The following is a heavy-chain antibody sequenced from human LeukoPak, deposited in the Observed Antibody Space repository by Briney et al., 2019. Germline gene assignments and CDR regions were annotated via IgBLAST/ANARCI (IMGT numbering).Heavy chain of an antibody. CDR2: IYYSGST. Sequence: SETLSLTCTVSGGSISSYYWSWLRQPPGKGLEWIGYIYYSGSTNYNPSLKSRVTISVDTSKNQFSLKLSSVTAADTAVYYCARESTPHYYYYGMDVWGQGTTVTVSS. J-gene: IGHJ6*02. CDR1: GGSISSYY. D-gene: IGHD4-23*01. V-gene: IGHV4-59*01. CDR3: ARESTPHYYYYGMDV.